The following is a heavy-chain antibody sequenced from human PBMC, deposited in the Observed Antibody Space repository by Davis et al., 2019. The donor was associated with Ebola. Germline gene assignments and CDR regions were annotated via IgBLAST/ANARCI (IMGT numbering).Heavy chain of an antibody. D-gene: IGHD4-17*01. CDR3: ARDRNGDYLDY. V-gene: IGHV3-33*01. CDR2: IWYDGNKK. Sequence: GESLKISCAASGFTFSNYGMHWVRQAPGKGLEWVAVIWYDGNKKYHADSVKGRFTISRDNSKNTLYLQMNSLRAEDTAVYYCARDRNGDYLDYWGQGTLVTVSS. J-gene: IGHJ4*02. CDR1: GFTFSNYG.